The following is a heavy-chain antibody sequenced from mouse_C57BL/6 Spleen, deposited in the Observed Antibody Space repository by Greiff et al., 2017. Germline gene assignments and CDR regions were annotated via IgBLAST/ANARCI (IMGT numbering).Heavy chain of an antibody. CDR3: ARGGDSTVAFDY. Sequence: QVQLQQSGAELARPGASVKMSCKASGYTFTSYTMHWVKQRPGQGLEWIGYINPSSGYTKYNQKFKDKAKLTADKSSSTAYMQLSSLTSEDSAVYYCARGGDSTVAFDYWGQGTTLTVSS. CDR2: INPSSGYT. J-gene: IGHJ2*01. D-gene: IGHD1-1*01. V-gene: IGHV1-4*01. CDR1: GYTFTSYT.